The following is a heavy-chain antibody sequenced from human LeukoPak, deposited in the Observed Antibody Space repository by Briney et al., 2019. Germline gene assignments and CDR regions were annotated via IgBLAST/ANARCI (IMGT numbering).Heavy chain of an antibody. CDR1: GFTFSSYA. V-gene: IGHV3-30-3*01. CDR2: ISYDGSNK. Sequence: GGSLRLSCAASGFTFSSYAMHWVRQAPGKGLEWVAVISYDGSNKYYADSVKGRFTISRDNSKNTLYLQMNSLRAEDTAVYYCAKDLSYYDSSGNFDYWGQGTLVTVSS. CDR3: AKDLSYYDSSGNFDY. D-gene: IGHD3-22*01. J-gene: IGHJ4*02.